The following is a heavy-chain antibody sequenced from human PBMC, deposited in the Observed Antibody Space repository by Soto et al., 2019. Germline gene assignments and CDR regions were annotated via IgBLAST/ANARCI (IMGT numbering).Heavy chain of an antibody. D-gene: IGHD1-26*01. CDR1: GGSITSYY. J-gene: IGHJ4*02. V-gene: IGHV4-59*01. Sequence: SETLSLTCSVSGGSITSYYWSWIRQPPGKGLEWIGYIYYSGSTNYNPSLKSRVTISVDTSKNQFSLKLSSVTAADTAVYYCARRWGPTFDFWGQGTLVTVSS. CDR3: ARRWGPTFDF. CDR2: IYYSGST.